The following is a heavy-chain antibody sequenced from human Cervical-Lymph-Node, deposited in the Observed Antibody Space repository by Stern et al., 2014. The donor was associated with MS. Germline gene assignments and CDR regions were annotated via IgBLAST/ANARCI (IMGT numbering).Heavy chain of an antibody. V-gene: IGHV3-30*03. CDR1: GFRLRNSG. Sequence: VALGESGGGVVQPGRSPTPPCAGSGFRLRNSGLHWGRQAPGTGLEWVAVMSFVGGNKKYGASVKGRFSISRDMANNTLFLQMNSLRPEDTAVYYCMGVGDAMHVWGQGTTVIVSS. CDR2: MSFVGGNK. CDR3: MGVGDAMHV. J-gene: IGHJ6*02.